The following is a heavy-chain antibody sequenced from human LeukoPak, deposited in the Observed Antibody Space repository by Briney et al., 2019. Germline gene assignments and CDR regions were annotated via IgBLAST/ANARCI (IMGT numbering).Heavy chain of an antibody. D-gene: IGHD3-10*01. CDR1: GYTFTSYY. V-gene: IGHV1-46*01. Sequence: GASVKVSCKASGYTFTSYYMHWVRQAPGQGLEWMGIINPSGGSTSYAQKFQGRVTMTRDTSTSTVYMELSSLRSEDTAVYYCARDRALDYGSGRGPENYFDYWGQGTLVTVSS. CDR2: INPSGGST. J-gene: IGHJ4*02. CDR3: ARDRALDYGSGRGPENYFDY.